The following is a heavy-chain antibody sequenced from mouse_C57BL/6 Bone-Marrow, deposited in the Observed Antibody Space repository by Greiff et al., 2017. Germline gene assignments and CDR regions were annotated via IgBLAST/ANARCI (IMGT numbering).Heavy chain of an antibody. J-gene: IGHJ2*01. V-gene: IGHV1-72*01. CDR1: GYTFTSYW. CDR3: ARKSLYGSPHFDY. CDR2: IDPNSGGT. D-gene: IGHD1-1*01. Sequence: QVQLQQPGAELVKPGASVKLSCKASGYTFTSYWMHWVKQRPGRGLEWIGRIDPNSGGTKYNEKFKSKATLTVDKPSSTAYRQRSSLTSEDSAVYYCARKSLYGSPHFDYWGQGTTLTVSS.